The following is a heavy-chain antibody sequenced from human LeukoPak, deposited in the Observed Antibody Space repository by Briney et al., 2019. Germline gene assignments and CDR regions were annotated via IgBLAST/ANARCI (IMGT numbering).Heavy chain of an antibody. CDR3: ASANSGYNYYFDY. CDR2: INHSGGT. V-gene: IGHV4-34*01. D-gene: IGHD5-12*01. J-gene: IGHJ4*02. CDR1: GGSFSGYY. Sequence: PSETLSLTCAVYGGSFSGYYWSWIRQPPGKGLEWIGEINHSGGTNYNPSLKSRVTISVDTSKNQFSLKLSSVTAADTAVYYCASANSGYNYYFDYWGQGTLVTVSS.